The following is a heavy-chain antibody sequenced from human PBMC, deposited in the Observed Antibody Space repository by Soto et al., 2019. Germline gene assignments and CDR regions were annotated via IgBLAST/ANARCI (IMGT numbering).Heavy chain of an antibody. V-gene: IGHV3-30*18. CDR3: AKDVSSEGGGDCFDY. D-gene: IGHD2-21*01. CDR2: ISYDGSNK. J-gene: IGHJ4*02. Sequence: QVQLVESGGGEVQPGRSLRLSCAASGFTFSSYGMHWVRQAPGKGLEWVAVISYDGSNKYYADSVKGRFTISRDNSKNTLYLQMNSLRAEDTAVYYCAKDVSSEGGGDCFDYWGQGTLVTVSS. CDR1: GFTFSSYG.